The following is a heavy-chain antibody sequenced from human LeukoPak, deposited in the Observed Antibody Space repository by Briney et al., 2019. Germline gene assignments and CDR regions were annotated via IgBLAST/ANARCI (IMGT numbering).Heavy chain of an antibody. D-gene: IGHD6-13*01. Sequence: SETLPLTCTVSGGSISTYYWSWIRQPPGKGLEWIGYISHSGITRYNPSLKSRLTMSVDTSKNQFSLKLSSVTAADTAVYHCARVGSYSFDYWGRGSLVTVSA. V-gene: IGHV4-59*01. J-gene: IGHJ4*02. CDR2: ISHSGIT. CDR3: ARVGSYSFDY. CDR1: GGSISTYY.